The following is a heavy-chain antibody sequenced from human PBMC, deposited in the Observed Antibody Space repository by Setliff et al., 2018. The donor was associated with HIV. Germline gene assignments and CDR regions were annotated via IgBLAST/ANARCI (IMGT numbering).Heavy chain of an antibody. CDR2: VHYTGRT. CDR3: ARHRAQRGSGTYYDDWFDP. D-gene: IGHD3-10*01. CDR1: GGSLSGYY. J-gene: IGHJ5*02. V-gene: IGHV4-34*01. Sequence: SETLSLTCAVYGGSLSGYYWSWIRQSPEKGLEWIGEVHYTGRTSYDPPFKSRVIISVDMSKSQFSLSLISVTAADTAVYYCARHRAQRGSGTYYDDWFDPWGQGTRVTVSS.